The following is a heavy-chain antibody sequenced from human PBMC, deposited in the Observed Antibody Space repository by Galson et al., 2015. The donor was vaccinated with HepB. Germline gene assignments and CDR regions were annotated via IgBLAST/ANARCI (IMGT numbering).Heavy chain of an antibody. V-gene: IGHV3-64D*06. J-gene: IGHJ4*02. Sequence: SLRLSCAASGFTFSSFAMHWVRQAPGKGLEYVAAISSNGGSTYYADSVKGRFTISRDNSKNTLYLQMSSLRAEDTAVYYCVNDRGPHDYGDYVSDYWGQGTLVTVSS. CDR1: GFTFSSFA. D-gene: IGHD4-17*01. CDR2: ISSNGGST. CDR3: VNDRGPHDYGDYVSDY.